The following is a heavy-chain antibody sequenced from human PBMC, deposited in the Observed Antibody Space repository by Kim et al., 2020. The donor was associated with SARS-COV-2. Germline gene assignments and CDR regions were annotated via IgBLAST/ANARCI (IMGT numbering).Heavy chain of an antibody. CDR1: GFTFSSYA. CDR3: AKDVLMWFGVLGGGMDV. J-gene: IGHJ6*02. CDR2: ISGSDGNT. Sequence: GGSLRLSCAASGFTFSSYAMSWVRQAPGKGLEWVSSISGSDGNTYYAQSVKGRFTISRDNSKNTLYLQIYNLRAEDTAVFYCAKDVLMWFGVLGGGMDVWGQGTTVTVSS. V-gene: IGHV3-23*01. D-gene: IGHD3-10*01.